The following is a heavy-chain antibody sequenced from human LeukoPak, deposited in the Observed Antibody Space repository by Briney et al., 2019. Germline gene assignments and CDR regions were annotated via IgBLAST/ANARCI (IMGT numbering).Heavy chain of an antibody. CDR1: GGTFSSYA. D-gene: IGHD2-2*01. V-gene: IGHV1-8*03. J-gene: IGHJ6*03. CDR2: MNPNSGNT. Sequence: ASVKVSCKASGGTFSSYAISWVRQATGQGLEWMGWMNPNSGNTGYAQKFQGRVTITRNTSISTAYMELSSLRSEDTAVYYCARGPVPAAMWGYYYYMDVWGKGTTVTVSS. CDR3: ARGPVPAAMWGYYYYMDV.